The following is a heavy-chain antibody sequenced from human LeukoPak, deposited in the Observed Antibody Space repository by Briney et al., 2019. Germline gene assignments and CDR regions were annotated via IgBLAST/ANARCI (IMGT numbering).Heavy chain of an antibody. D-gene: IGHD3-22*01. J-gene: IGHJ4*02. V-gene: IGHV1-69*01. CDR1: GGTFSSYA. CDR2: IIPIFGTA. CDR3: ARGPDSSGYTYYFDY. Sequence: GSSVKASCKASGGTFSSYAISWVRQAPGQGLEWMGGIIPIFGTANYAQKFQGRVTITADESTSTAYMELSSLRSEDTAVYYCARGPDSSGYTYYFDYWGQGTLVTVSS.